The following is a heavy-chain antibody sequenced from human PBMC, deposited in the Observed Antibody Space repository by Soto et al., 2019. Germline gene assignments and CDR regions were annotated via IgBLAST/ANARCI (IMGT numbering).Heavy chain of an antibody. J-gene: IGHJ4*02. CDR3: AKQAPGYSYGYVCDY. D-gene: IGHD5-18*01. V-gene: IGHV3-30*18. CDR2: ISYDRSNK. CDR1: GFPFSSYG. Sequence: GGAPGLSCAAPGFPFSSYGNHRGRPGPGKLLEWVAVISYDRSNKYYADSVKGRFTISRDNSKNTLYLQMNILRAEDTAVYYCAKQAPGYSYGYVCDYWGQGTLVTVSS.